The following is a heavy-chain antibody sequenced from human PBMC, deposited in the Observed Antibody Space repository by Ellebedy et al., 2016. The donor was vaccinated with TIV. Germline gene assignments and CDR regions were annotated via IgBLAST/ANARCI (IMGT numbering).Heavy chain of an antibody. D-gene: IGHD6-25*01. CDR1: GGSISGSSYY. V-gene: IGHV4-39*01. J-gene: IGHJ4*02. CDR2: IYYSGST. CDR3: ARHEGRLRHRDF. Sequence: MPSETLSLTCTVSGGSISGSSYYWGWVRQPPGKGLEWIGVIYYSGSTYYNPSLKSRVTISVDTPKNQFPLRVSSVTAADTAVHYCARHEGRLRHRDFWGQGTLVTVSS.